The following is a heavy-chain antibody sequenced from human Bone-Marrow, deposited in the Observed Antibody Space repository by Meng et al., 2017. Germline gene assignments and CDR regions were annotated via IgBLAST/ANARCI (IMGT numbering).Heavy chain of an antibody. CDR1: GGSFSGYY. CDR2: INHSGST. J-gene: IGHJ4*02. V-gene: IGHV4-34*01. Sequence: QVQLQQWGAGPLKPSETLSLTCAVYGGSFSGYYWSWIRQPPGKGLEWIGEINHSGSTNYNPSLKSRVTMSVDTSKNQFSLKLSSVTAADTAVYYCARDCSSSSCSLDYWGQGTLVTVSS. D-gene: IGHD2-2*01. CDR3: ARDCSSSSCSLDY.